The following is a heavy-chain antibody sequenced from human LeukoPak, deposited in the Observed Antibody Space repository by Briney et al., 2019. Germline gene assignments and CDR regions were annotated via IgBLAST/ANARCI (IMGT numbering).Heavy chain of an antibody. CDR2: INHSGST. Sequence: SETLSLTCAVYGGSFSGYYWSWIRQPPGKGLEWIGEINHSGSTNYNPSLKSRVTISVDTSKNQFSLKLSSVTAADTAVYYCARRLAARPCYFDYWGQGTLVTVSS. CDR3: ARRLAARPCYFDY. CDR1: GGSFSGYY. J-gene: IGHJ4*02. V-gene: IGHV4-34*01. D-gene: IGHD6-6*01.